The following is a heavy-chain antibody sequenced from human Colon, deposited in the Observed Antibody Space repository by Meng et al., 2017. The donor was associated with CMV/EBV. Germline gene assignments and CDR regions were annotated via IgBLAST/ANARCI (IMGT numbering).Heavy chain of an antibody. CDR2: IYSGGSVT. CDR1: GFTFSSYA. V-gene: IGHV3-23*03. D-gene: IGHD3-3*01. Sequence: GESLKISCAASGFTFSSYAMTWVRQAPGKGLEWVSVIYSGGSVTYYADSVRGRFTISRDDSKNTLSLQMNSLRAEDTAIYYCARSGSGRYYYDYTMDVWGQGTTVTVSS. CDR3: ARSGSGRYYYDYTMDV. J-gene: IGHJ6*02.